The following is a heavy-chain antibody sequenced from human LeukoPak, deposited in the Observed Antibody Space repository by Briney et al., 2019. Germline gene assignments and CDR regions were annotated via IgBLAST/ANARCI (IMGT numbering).Heavy chain of an antibody. CDR3: ARGVYGSGSYYRHLDY. V-gene: IGHV4-4*02. Sequence: PSETLSLTCAVSGGSISSSNWWSWVRQPPGKGLEWIGEIYHSGSSNYNPSLKSRVTISVDKSKNQFSLKLSSVTAADTAVYYCARGVYGSGSYYRHLDYWGQGTLVTVSS. CDR2: IYHSGSS. D-gene: IGHD3-10*01. J-gene: IGHJ4*02. CDR1: GGSISSSNW.